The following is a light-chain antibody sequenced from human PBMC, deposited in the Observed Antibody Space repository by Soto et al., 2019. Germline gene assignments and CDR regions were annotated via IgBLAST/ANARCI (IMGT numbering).Light chain of an antibody. V-gene: IGKV1-39*01. J-gene: IGKJ4*01. Sequence: DIQMTQSPSSLSASVGDRVTITCRASQSISGYLNWYQQKPGKAPKVLISGASTLHNGVPSRFSGRGSGTDFTLTISSLQTEDVETYHCQQRLSTLLTFGGGTNVDI. CDR3: QQRLSTLLT. CDR2: GAS. CDR1: QSISGY.